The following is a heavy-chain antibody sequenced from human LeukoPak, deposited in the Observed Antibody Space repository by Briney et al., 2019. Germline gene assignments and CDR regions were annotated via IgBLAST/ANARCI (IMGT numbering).Heavy chain of an antibody. CDR2: IYYSGST. CDR3: ARDWDDYRWFDP. CDR1: GGSISSSSYY. V-gene: IGHV4-39*07. D-gene: IGHD4-11*01. Sequence: SETLSLTCTVSGGSISSSSYYWGWIRQPPGKGLEWIGSIYYSGSTYYNPSLKSRVTISVDTSKNQFSLKLSSVTAADTAVYYCARDWDDYRWFDPWGQGTLVTVSS. J-gene: IGHJ5*02.